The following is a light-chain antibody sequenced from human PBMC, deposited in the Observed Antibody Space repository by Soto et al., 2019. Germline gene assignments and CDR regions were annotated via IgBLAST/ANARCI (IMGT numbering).Light chain of an antibody. CDR2: DAS. CDR3: QQFSSYPLT. CDR1: QSVSSNL. V-gene: IGKV3-20*01. Sequence: VLTQSPATLSVSPGERAAVSCRASQSVSSNLLAWYQQKPGQAPRLLIYDASSRATGIPDRFSGGGSGTDFTLTISRLEPEDFAVYYCQQFSSYPLTFGGGTKVDI. J-gene: IGKJ4*01.